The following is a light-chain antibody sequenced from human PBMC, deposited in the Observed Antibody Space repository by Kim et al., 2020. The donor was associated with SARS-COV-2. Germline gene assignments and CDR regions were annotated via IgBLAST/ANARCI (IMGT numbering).Light chain of an antibody. V-gene: IGLV1-40*01. J-gene: IGLJ1*01. Sequence: VTTSSTGSSSNIGAGYDVHWYQQLPGTAPKLLIYGNSNRPSGVPDRFSGSKSGTSASLAITGLQAEDEADYYCQSYDSSLSGYVFGTGTKVTVL. CDR1: SSNIGAGYD. CDR2: GNS. CDR3: QSYDSSLSGYV.